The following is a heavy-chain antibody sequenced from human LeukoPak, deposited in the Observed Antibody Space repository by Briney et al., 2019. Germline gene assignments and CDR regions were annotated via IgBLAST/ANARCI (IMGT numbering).Heavy chain of an antibody. CDR3: AKDSWVRNDMDV. D-gene: IGHD1-14*01. J-gene: IGHJ6*02. Sequence: GGSLRLSCAASGFSFGSYAMNWVRQAPGKGLEWVSIIVGGGSPTYYADSVKGRFTISRDNSDNTLYLQMNSLRAEDTAIYYCAKDSWVRNDMDVWGQGTTVTVSS. V-gene: IGHV3-23*01. CDR2: IVGGGSPT. CDR1: GFSFGSYA.